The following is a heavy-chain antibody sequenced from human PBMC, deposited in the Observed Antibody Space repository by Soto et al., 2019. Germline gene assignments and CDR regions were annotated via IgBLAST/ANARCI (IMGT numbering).Heavy chain of an antibody. Sequence: EVQLLESGGGLVQPGGSLRLSCAASGFTFSSYAMSWVRQAPGKGLKWVSAISGSGGSTYYADSVKGRFTISRDNSKNTLYLQMNSLRAEDTAVYYCAKDLSDYGDYYYYYGMDVWGQGTTVTVSS. CDR1: GFTFSSYA. V-gene: IGHV3-23*01. J-gene: IGHJ6*02. CDR2: ISGSGGST. CDR3: AKDLSDYGDYYYYYGMDV. D-gene: IGHD4-17*01.